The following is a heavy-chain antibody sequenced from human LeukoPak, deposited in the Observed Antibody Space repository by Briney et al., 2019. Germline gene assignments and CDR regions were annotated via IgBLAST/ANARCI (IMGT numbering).Heavy chain of an antibody. CDR3: ARHGCDYSDYEWCAFDI. V-gene: IGHV4-39*01. Sequence: SETLSLTCTVSGGSISSCSYYWGWIRQPPGKGLEWIGCIYYSGSTYYNPSLTSRVTISVDTSKTQFSLKLSSVTAADTAVYYCARHGCDYSDYEWCAFDIWGQGTMVTVSA. J-gene: IGHJ3*02. CDR1: GGSISSCSYY. CDR2: IYYSGST. D-gene: IGHD4-11*01.